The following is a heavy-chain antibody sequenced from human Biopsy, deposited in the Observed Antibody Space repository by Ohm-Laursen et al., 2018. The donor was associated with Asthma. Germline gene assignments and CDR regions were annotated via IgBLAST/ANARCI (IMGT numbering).Heavy chain of an antibody. CDR1: GGTFSRYA. CDR3: ARTYFDFLTGQVHDAFAM. V-gene: IGHV1-3*01. Sequence: ASVKVSCKASGGTFSRYAISWVRQAPGHSLEWMGWINAANGNTKYSQKFQGRLTISRDTSASTAYMDLSSLRSGDTAVYYCARTYFDFLTGQVHDAFAMWGQGTMVTVSS. CDR2: INAANGNT. D-gene: IGHD3-9*01. J-gene: IGHJ3*02.